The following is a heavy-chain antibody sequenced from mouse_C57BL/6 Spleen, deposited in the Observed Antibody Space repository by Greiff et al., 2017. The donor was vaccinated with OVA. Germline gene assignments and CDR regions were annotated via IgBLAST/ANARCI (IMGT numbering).Heavy chain of an antibody. Sequence: QVQLQQPGAELVKPGASVKLSCKASGYTFTSYWMQWVKQRPGQGLEWIGEIDPSDSYTNYNQKFKGKATLTVDTSSSTAYMQLSSLTSEDSAVYYCARVGSSGYWGKGTTLTVSS. CDR2: IDPSDSYT. D-gene: IGHD6-1*01. CDR1: GYTFTSYW. V-gene: IGHV1-50*01. J-gene: IGHJ2*01. CDR3: ARVGSSGY.